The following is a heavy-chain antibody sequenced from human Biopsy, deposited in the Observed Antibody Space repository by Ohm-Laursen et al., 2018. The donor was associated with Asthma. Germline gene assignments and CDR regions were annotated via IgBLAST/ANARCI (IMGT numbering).Heavy chain of an antibody. CDR1: GFTFSSYA. CDR3: AKDTEGRYDFWSGLSYNYYGMDV. Sequence: SLRLSCTAPGFTFSSYAMSRVRQAPGKGLEWVSAISGSGGSTYYADSVKGRFTISRDNSKNTLYLQMNSLRAEDTAVYYCAKDTEGRYDFWSGLSYNYYGMDVWGQGTTVTVSS. V-gene: IGHV3-23*01. CDR2: ISGSGGST. D-gene: IGHD3-3*01. J-gene: IGHJ6*02.